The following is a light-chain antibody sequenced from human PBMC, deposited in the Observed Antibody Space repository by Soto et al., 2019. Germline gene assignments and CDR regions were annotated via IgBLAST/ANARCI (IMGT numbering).Light chain of an antibody. CDR1: QSVSRTY. J-gene: IGKJ1*01. CDR2: ATS. CDR3: QQYGRSGT. Sequence: EIVLTQSPGTLSLSPWERATLSCRASQSVSRTYLAWYQQKPVQAPRPLIYATSSRATGIPDRFSGSGSGTDFTLTISRLAPEDFAVYYCQQYGRSGTFGQGTKVDIK. V-gene: IGKV3-20*01.